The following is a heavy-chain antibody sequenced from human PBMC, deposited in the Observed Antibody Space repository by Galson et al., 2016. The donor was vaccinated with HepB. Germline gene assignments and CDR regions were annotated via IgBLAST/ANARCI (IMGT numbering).Heavy chain of an antibody. CDR3: ATQVYDYVWATLGDFEI. CDR1: GVSLSSYW. Sequence: SLRLSCAASGVSLSSYWMNWVRQAPGKGLEWVANIKEDGRETSYLNSVKGRFTILRDNAKNSLYLQMKSLRVEDTAVYYCATQVYDYVWATLGDFEIWGPGTRVTVSS. V-gene: IGHV3-7*01. D-gene: IGHD3-16*01. J-gene: IGHJ3*02. CDR2: IKEDGRET.